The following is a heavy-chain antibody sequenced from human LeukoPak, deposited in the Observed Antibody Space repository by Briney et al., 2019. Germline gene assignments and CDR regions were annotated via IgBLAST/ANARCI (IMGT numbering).Heavy chain of an antibody. CDR3: ARWATSFDL. J-gene: IGHJ4*02. CDR1: GFTFSDYY. CDR2: ISSSGSTI. Sequence: GGSLRLSCAASGFTFSDYYMSWIRQAPGKGLEWVSYISSSGSTINYADSVKGRFTISRDSAKKSLFLQMNSLRAEDTAVYYCARWATSFDLWGQGTLVTVSS. D-gene: IGHD6-6*01. V-gene: IGHV3-11*01.